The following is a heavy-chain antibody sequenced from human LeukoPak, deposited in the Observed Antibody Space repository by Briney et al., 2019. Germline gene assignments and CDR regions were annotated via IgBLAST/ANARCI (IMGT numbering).Heavy chain of an antibody. CDR1: GFTFSSDW. CDR3: GRALGSPLDY. CDR2: INSDGSST. V-gene: IGHV3-74*01. Sequence: GGSLRLSRAASGFTFSSDWMHWVRQVPGKGLVWVSRINSDGSSTAYADSVKGRFTISRDNAKNTLYLQMNSLRVEDTAVYYCGRALGSPLDYWGQGTLVTVSS. D-gene: IGHD1-26*01. J-gene: IGHJ4*02.